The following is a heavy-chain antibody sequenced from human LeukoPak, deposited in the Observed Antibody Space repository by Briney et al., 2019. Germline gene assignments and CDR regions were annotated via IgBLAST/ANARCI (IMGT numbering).Heavy chain of an antibody. J-gene: IGHJ3*02. CDR1: GFTFSGSA. CDR3: TRRFCSSTSCYGDFDAFDI. CDR2: IRSKANSYAT. D-gene: IGHD2-2*01. V-gene: IGHV3-73*01. Sequence: PGGSLRLSCAASGFTFSGSAVHWVRQASGKGLEWVGRIRSKANSYATAYAASVKGRFTISRDDSKNTAYLQMNSLKTEDTAVYYCTRRFCSSTSCYGDFDAFDIWGQGTMVTVSS.